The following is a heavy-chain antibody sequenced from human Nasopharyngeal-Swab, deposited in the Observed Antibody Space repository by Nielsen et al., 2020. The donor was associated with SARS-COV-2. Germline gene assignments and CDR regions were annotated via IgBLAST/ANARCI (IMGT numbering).Heavy chain of an antibody. CDR3: ARDRAVAGNSYYYYYYGMDV. J-gene: IGHJ6*02. CDR2: IYYSGST. CDR1: GGSISSSSYY. Sequence: SETLSLTCTVSGGSISSSSYYWGWIRQPPGKGLEWIGSIYYSGSTYYNPSLKSRVTISVDTSKNQFSLKLSSVTAADTAVYYCARDRAVAGNSYYYYYYGMDVLGQGTTVTVSS. D-gene: IGHD6-19*01. V-gene: IGHV4-39*07.